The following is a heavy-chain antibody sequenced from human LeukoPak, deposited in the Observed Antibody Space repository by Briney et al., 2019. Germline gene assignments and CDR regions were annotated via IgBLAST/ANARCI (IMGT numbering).Heavy chain of an antibody. V-gene: IGHV3-53*01. Sequence: GGSLRLSCAASGFTFSSYAMSWVRQAPGKGLEWVSVIYSGGSTYYADSVKGRFTISRDNSKNTLYLQMNSLRVEDTAVYYCAREAFAYYYDSSGYYDDYYFDYWGQGTLVTVSS. CDR3: AREAFAYYYDSSGYYDDYYFDY. D-gene: IGHD3-22*01. CDR1: GFTFSSYA. CDR2: IYSGGST. J-gene: IGHJ4*02.